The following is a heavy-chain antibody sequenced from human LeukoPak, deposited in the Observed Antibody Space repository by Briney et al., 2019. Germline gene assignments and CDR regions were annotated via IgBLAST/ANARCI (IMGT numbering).Heavy chain of an antibody. D-gene: IGHD2-2*01. J-gene: IGHJ5*02. V-gene: IGHV3-74*01. CDR2: INTDGSST. CDR3: ARGGYCSSTSCFLIDP. Sequence: GGSLRLSCAVSGLAFSSYWMHWVRQAPGKGLVWVSRINTDGSSTNYADSVKGRFTISRDNAKNTLYLQMNSLRAEDTAVYYCARGGYCSSTSCFLIDPWGQGILVTVSS. CDR1: GLAFSSYW.